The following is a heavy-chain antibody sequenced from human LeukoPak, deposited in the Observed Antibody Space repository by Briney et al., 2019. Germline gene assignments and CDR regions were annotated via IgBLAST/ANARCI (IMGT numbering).Heavy chain of an antibody. CDR2: INPNSGGT. CDR3: ARDGSSSSVFFYYYYYMDV. V-gene: IGHV1-2*02. D-gene: IGHD6-6*01. J-gene: IGHJ6*03. Sequence: ASVKVSCKASGYTFTGHYMHWVRQAPGQGLEWMGWINPNSGGTNYAQKFQGRVTMTRDTSISTAYMELSRLRSDDTAVYYCARDGSSSSVFFYYYYYMDVWGKGTTVTVSS. CDR1: GYTFTGHY.